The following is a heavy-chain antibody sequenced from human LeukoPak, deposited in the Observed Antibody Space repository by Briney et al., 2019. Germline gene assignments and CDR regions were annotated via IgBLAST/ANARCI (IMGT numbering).Heavy chain of an antibody. CDR3: GTDGTSPKHMDV. J-gene: IGHJ6*03. Sequence: ASVKVSCRASGFTFPMHNFTWVRQAPGQGLEWVGWISGGNTNYAQKFQGRLIMTTDSSTSTGYMELRSLRSDDTAVYYCGTDGTSPKHMDVWGRGTSVTVSS. CDR2: ISGGNT. CDR1: GFTFPMHN. V-gene: IGHV1-18*01.